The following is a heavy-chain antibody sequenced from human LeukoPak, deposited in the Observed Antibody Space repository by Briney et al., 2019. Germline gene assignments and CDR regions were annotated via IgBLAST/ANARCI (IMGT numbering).Heavy chain of an antibody. CDR2: ICGGGGST. CDR1: GFTFTSYS. Sequence: GGSLRLSCAASGFTFTSYSMNWVRQAPGKGLEWVSTICGGGGSTYYADSVKGRFTISRDNSKNTLYLQVNSLGAEDTAVYYCAKGGKWDVTPFDYWGQGTLVTVSS. D-gene: IGHD1-26*01. J-gene: IGHJ4*02. V-gene: IGHV3-23*01. CDR3: AKGGKWDVTPFDY.